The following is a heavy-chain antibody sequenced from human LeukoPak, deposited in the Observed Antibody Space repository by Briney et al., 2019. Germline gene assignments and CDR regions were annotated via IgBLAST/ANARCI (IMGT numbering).Heavy chain of an antibody. CDR3: ARVQGSSGPGIFEY. Sequence: GGSLSLSCAASGFTFSNYWMSWVRQAPGKGLEWVANIKQDGSEKFYVDSVKGRFTISRDNAKKSLYLQMNSLRVEDTAVYYCARVQGSSGPGIFEYWGQGTLVTVSS. V-gene: IGHV3-7*01. J-gene: IGHJ4*02. CDR2: IKQDGSEK. CDR1: GFTFSNYW. D-gene: IGHD6-19*01.